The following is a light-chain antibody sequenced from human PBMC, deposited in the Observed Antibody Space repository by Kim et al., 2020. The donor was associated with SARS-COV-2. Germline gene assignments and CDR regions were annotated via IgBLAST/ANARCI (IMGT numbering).Light chain of an antibody. CDR3: QQSYSTPYT. V-gene: IGKV1-39*01. CDR2: AAS. J-gene: IGKJ2*01. Sequence: SASVGDRVTISCRASRSISSYLNWYQQKPGKAPKLLIYAASSLQSGVPSRFSGSGSGTDFTLTISSLQPEDFATYYCQQSYSTPYTFGQGTKLEI. CDR1: RSISSY.